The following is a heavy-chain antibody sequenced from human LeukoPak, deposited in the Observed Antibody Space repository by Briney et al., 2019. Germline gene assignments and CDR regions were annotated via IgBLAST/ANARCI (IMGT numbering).Heavy chain of an antibody. D-gene: IGHD3-22*01. CDR1: GYTFTGYY. J-gene: IGHJ4*02. V-gene: IGHV1-2*02. CDR2: INPNSGGT. CDR3: AREYTMIVVVSGYFDY. Sequence: ASVKVSCKASGYTFTGYYMHWVRQAPGQGLEWMGWINPNSGGTNYAQKFQGRVTMTRDTSISTAYMELSRLRSDDMAVYYCAREYTMIVVVSGYFDYWGQGTLVTVSS.